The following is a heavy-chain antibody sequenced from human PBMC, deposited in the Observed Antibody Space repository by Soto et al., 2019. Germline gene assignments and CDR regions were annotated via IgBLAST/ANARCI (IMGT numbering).Heavy chain of an antibody. J-gene: IGHJ6*02. D-gene: IGHD1-20*01. CDR1: GGSISSGGYY. Sequence: SETLCLTCTVSGGSISSGGYYWSWIRQHPGKGLEWIGYIYYSGSTYYNPSLKSRVTISVDTSKNQFSLKLSSVTAADTAVYYCARDNWNDGGHSYYYGMDVWGQGTTVTVSS. CDR2: IYYSGST. CDR3: ARDNWNDGGHSYYYGMDV. V-gene: IGHV4-31*02.